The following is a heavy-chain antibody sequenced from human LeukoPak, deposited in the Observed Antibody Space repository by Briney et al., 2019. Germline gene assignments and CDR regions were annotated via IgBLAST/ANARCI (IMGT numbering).Heavy chain of an antibody. CDR3: AKGLIPYYDILTGYLPPYGMDV. V-gene: IGHV3-23*01. CDR2: ISGSGGST. D-gene: IGHD3-9*01. CDR1: GFTFSSYA. J-gene: IGHJ6*02. Sequence: GGSLRLSCAASGFTFSSYAMSWVRQAPGEGPEWVSAISGSGGSTYYADSVKGRFTISRDNSKNTLYLQMNSLRAEDTAVYYCAKGLIPYYDILTGYLPPYGMDVWGQGTTVTVSS.